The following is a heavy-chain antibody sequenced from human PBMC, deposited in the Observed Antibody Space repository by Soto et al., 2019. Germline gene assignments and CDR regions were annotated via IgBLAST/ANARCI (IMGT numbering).Heavy chain of an antibody. D-gene: IGHD3-10*01. CDR2: IYYSGST. Sequence: SETLSLTCTVSGGSISSGGYFWSWIRQHPGKGLEWIGYIYYSGSTYYNPSLKSRVTISVDTSKNQFSLKLSSVTAADTAVYYSARGGVVRVDYWGQGTMVTVYS. CDR1: GGSISSGGYF. CDR3: ARGGVVRVDY. J-gene: IGHJ4*02. V-gene: IGHV4-31*03.